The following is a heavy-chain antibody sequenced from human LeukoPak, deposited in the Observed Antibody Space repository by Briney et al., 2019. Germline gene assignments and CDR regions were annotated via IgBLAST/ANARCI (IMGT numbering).Heavy chain of an antibody. Sequence: GGSLRLSCAASGFTVSSNYMSWVRQAPGKGLEWVSAISGSGGSTYYADSVKGRFTISRDNSKNTLYLQMNSLRAEDTAVYYCAKEYLLWSPTYYFDYWGQGTLVTVSS. CDR3: AKEYLLWSPTYYFDY. V-gene: IGHV3-23*01. J-gene: IGHJ4*02. D-gene: IGHD2/OR15-2a*01. CDR2: ISGSGGST. CDR1: GFTVSSNY.